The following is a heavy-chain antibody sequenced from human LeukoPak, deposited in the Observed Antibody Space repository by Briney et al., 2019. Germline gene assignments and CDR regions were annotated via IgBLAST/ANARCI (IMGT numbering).Heavy chain of an antibody. J-gene: IGHJ4*02. CDR3: ARDYYYDSSGYHLGY. Sequence: TSVKVSCKASGYTFTGYCVHWVRQAPGQGLEWMGWINPNRGGTNYAQKFQGRVTMTRDTSITTAYMELSSLTSDDTALYHCARDYYYDSSGYHLGYWGQGTLVTVAS. CDR1: GYTFTGYC. V-gene: IGHV1-2*02. CDR2: INPNRGGT. D-gene: IGHD3-22*01.